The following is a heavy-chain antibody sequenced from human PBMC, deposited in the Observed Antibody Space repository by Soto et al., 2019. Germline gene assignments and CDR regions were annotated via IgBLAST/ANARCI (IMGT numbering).Heavy chain of an antibody. V-gene: IGHV3-30-3*01. Sequence: QVQLVESGGGVVQPGRSLRLSCAASGFTFSSYAMHWVRQAPGKGLEWVAVISYDGSNKYYADSVKGRFTISRDNSKNTLYLQMNSLRVEDTAVYYCARDLSSSPAEDYWGQGTLVTVSS. CDR2: ISYDGSNK. J-gene: IGHJ4*02. D-gene: IGHD6-6*01. CDR1: GFTFSSYA. CDR3: ARDLSSSPAEDY.